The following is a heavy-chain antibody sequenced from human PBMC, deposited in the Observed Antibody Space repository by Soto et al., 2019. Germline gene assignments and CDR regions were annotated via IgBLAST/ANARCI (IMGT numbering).Heavy chain of an antibody. V-gene: IGHV3-21*01. CDR1: GFGLSSYA. Sequence: ARSLRLSCAASGFGLSSYAVSWVRQAPGKGLEWVSSISSSSSYIYYADSVKGRFTISRDNAKNSLYLQMNSLRAEDTAVYYCARGVERGYSYGYFDYWGQGTLVTVSS. J-gene: IGHJ4*02. CDR2: ISSSSSYI. CDR3: ARGVERGYSYGYFDY. D-gene: IGHD5-18*01.